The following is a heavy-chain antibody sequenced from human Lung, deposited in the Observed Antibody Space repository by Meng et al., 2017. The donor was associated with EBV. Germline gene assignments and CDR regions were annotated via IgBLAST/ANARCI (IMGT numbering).Heavy chain of an antibody. CDR2: INEHGSIT. V-gene: IGHV3-74*01. Sequence: LVEAGGAFCQHGGSLRLSFAASGFTFSRYWMHWVRQVPGEWLVWVSRINEHGSITNYADSVKGRFTISRDNARNTLYLQMNSLRAEDIGLYFCSRDLAGSDDSWGQGTLVTVSS. CDR1: GFTFSRYW. J-gene: IGHJ5*01. D-gene: IGHD1-14*01. CDR3: SRDLAGSDDS.